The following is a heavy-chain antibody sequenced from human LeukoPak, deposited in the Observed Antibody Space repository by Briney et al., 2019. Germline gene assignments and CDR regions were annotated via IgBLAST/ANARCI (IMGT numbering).Heavy chain of an antibody. J-gene: IGHJ4*02. CDR3: ARYGDYYDSSGYYYFDY. Sequence: PSETLSLTCTVSGGSISSSSYYWGWIRQPPGKGLEWIGSIYYSGSTYYNPSLKSRVTISVDTSKNQFSLKLSSVTAADTAVYYCARYGDYYDSSGYYYFDYWGQGTLVTVSS. CDR2: IYYSGST. D-gene: IGHD3-22*01. CDR1: GGSISSSSYY. V-gene: IGHV4-39*07.